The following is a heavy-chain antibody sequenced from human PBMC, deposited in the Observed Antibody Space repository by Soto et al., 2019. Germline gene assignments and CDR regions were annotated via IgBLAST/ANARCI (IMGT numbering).Heavy chain of an antibody. CDR2: IYSGGST. CDR1: GFTVSSNY. CDR3: ASITAKYYFDY. V-gene: IGHV3-53*04. D-gene: IGHD5-18*01. Sequence: EVQLVESGGGLVHPGGSLRLSCAAFGFTVSSNYMSWVRQAPGKGLEWVSVIYSGGSTYYADSVKGRFTISRHNSKNTLYFQMNSLRAEDTAVYYCASITAKYYFDYWGQGTLVTVSS. J-gene: IGHJ4*02.